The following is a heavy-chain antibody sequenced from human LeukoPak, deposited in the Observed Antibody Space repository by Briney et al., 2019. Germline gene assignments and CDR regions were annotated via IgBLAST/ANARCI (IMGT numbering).Heavy chain of an antibody. Sequence: GASVKVSCKASGYIFTSYYMHWVRQAPGQGLEWMGIINPSGGSTSYAQKFQGRVTMTRDMSTSTVYMELSSLRSEDTAVYYCARDYGDYIYYFDYWGQGTLVTVSS. CDR2: INPSGGST. D-gene: IGHD4-17*01. CDR3: ARDYGDYIYYFDY. CDR1: GYIFTSYY. V-gene: IGHV1-46*01. J-gene: IGHJ4*02.